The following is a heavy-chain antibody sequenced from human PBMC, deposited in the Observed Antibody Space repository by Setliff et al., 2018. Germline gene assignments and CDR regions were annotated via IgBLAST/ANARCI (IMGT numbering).Heavy chain of an antibody. CDR3: ARRDSTGYYGYSFDF. V-gene: IGHV4-39*01. J-gene: IGHJ4*02. D-gene: IGHD3-22*01. CDR2: IYYTGTA. CDR1: GDSISSTSYQ. Sequence: PSETLSLTCTVSGDSISSTSYQWGWVRQPPGKGLEWIGSIYYTGTAYYNPSLKSRVTISVAPSKNQVSLKLTSVSAADTAVYYCARRDSTGYYGYSFDFWGQGTLVTVSS.